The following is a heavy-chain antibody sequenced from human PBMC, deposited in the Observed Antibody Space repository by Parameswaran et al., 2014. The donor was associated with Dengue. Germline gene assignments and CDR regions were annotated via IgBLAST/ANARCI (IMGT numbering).Heavy chain of an antibody. CDR3: ARDPHYYYYGMDV. V-gene: IGHV1-3*01. J-gene: IGHJ6*02. CDR2: INAGNGNT. Sequence: WVRQAPGQRLEWMGWINAGNGNTKYSQKFQGRVTITRDTSASTAYMELSSLRSEDTAVYYCARDPHYYYYGMDVWGQGTTVAVSS.